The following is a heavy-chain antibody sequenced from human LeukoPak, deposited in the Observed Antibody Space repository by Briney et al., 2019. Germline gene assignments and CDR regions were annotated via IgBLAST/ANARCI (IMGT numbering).Heavy chain of an antibody. Sequence: ATVKVSCKASGYTFTSYAMHWVRQAPGQRLEWMGWINAGNGNTKYSQKFQGRVTITRDTSASTAYMGLSSLRSEDTAVYYCARGSSGWYWYFDLWGRGTLVTVSS. V-gene: IGHV1-3*01. D-gene: IGHD6-19*01. J-gene: IGHJ2*01. CDR3: ARGSSGWYWYFDL. CDR1: GYTFTSYA. CDR2: INAGNGNT.